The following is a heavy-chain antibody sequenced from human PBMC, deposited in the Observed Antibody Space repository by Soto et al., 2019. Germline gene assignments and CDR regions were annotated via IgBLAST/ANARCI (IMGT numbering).Heavy chain of an antibody. J-gene: IGHJ5*02. V-gene: IGHV1-18*01. CDR2: ISAYNGNT. Sequence: ASVKVSCKASGYTFTSYGISWVRQAPGQGLEWMGWISAYNGNTNYAQKLQGRVTMTTDTSTSTAYMELRSLRSDDTAVYYCARDPRNDYGDYSWFDHWGQGTLVTVS. CDR3: ARDPRNDYGDYSWFDH. D-gene: IGHD4-17*01. CDR1: GYTFTSYG.